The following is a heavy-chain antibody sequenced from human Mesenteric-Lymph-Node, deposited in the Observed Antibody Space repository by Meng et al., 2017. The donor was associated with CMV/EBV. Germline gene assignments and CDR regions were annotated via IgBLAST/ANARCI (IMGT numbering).Heavy chain of an antibody. V-gene: IGHV1-46*01. CDR3: ASRDPYSASGGAFHI. CDR2: ISPSSGST. Sequence: ASGKVSCKASGFTFTTHLMHWVRQAPGQGLEWMGIISPSSGSTSYAQKVQGRFTMTRDTSTSTVSMELSSLRSEDTAVYYCASRDPYSASGGAFHIWGQGTMVTVSS. J-gene: IGHJ3*02. CDR1: GFTFTTHL. D-gene: IGHD1-26*01.